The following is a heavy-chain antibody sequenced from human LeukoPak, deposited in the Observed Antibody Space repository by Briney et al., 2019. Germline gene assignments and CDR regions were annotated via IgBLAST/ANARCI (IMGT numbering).Heavy chain of an antibody. CDR3: ARLEGYCSSTSCHLRY. J-gene: IGHJ4*02. Sequence: GASVKVSCKASGYTFTGYYMHWVRQAPGQGLEWMGWINPNSGGTNYAQKFQGGVTMTRDTSISTAYMELSRLRSDDTAVYYCARLEGYCSSTSCHLRYWGQGTLVTVSS. V-gene: IGHV1-2*02. CDR2: INPNSGGT. CDR1: GYTFTGYY. D-gene: IGHD2-2*01.